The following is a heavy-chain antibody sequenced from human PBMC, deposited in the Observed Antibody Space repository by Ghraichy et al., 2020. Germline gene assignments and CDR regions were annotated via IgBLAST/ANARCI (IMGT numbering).Heavy chain of an antibody. J-gene: IGHJ4*02. V-gene: IGHV3-53*01. D-gene: IGHD5-24*01. CDR1: GFTVSSNY. Sequence: GGSLRLSCAASGFTVSSNYMSWVRQAPGKGLEWVSVIYSGGSTYYADSVKGRFTISRDNSKNTLYLQMNSLRAEDTAVYYCARGGDGYKGYFDYWGQGTLVTVSS. CDR3: ARGGDGYKGYFDY. CDR2: IYSGGST.